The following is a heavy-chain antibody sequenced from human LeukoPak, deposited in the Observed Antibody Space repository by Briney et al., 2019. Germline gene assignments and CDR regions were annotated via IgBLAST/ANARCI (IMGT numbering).Heavy chain of an antibody. CDR3: ASVEGDDYGDYTPDY. CDR1: GYTFTGYY. D-gene: IGHD4-17*01. J-gene: IGHJ4*02. Sequence: ASVKVSCKASGYTFTGYYMHWVRQAPGQGLEWMGRINPNSGGTNYAQKFQGRVTMTRDTSISTAYMELSRLRSDDTAVYYCASVEGDDYGDYTPDYWGQGTLVTVSS. V-gene: IGHV1-2*06. CDR2: INPNSGGT.